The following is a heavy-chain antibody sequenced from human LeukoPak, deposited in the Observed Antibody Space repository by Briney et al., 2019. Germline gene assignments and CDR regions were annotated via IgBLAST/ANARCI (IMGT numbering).Heavy chain of an antibody. J-gene: IGHJ6*03. Sequence: ASVKVSCKASGYSFIVYYMHWVRQAPGQGLEWMGWINPNSGGTNYAQKFQGRVTMTRDTSISTAYMELSRLRSDDTAVYYCARDQHSSSWAYYYYYMDVWGKGTTVTVSS. D-gene: IGHD6-13*01. CDR2: INPNSGGT. CDR1: GYSFIVYY. V-gene: IGHV1-2*02. CDR3: ARDQHSSSWAYYYYYMDV.